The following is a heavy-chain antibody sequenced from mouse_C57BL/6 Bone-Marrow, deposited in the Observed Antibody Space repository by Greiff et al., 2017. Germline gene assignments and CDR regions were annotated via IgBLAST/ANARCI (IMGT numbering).Heavy chain of an antibody. J-gene: IGHJ1*03. CDR2: IDPNSGGT. V-gene: IGHV1-72*01. Sequence: QVQLQQPGAELVKPGASVKLSCKASGYTFTSYWMHWVKQRPGRGLEWIGRIDPNSGGTKYNEKFKGKATLTVDKPSSTASLQVSSLTSEDSAVYDCARVLRYARWYFDVWGTGTTVTVSS. CDR3: ARVLRYARWYFDV. D-gene: IGHD1-1*01. CDR1: GYTFTSYW.